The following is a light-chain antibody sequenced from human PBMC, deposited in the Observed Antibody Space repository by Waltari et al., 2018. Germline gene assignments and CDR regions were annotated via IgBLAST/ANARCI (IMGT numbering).Light chain of an antibody. J-gene: IGLJ2*01. CDR1: TSNIGSNT. CDR2: SNN. Sequence: QSVLTQPSSASGTPGQKITISCSGSTSNIGSNTVDWYQQLPGTAPKLLMYSNNLRPSGVPERFYGSKSGSSASLAIFGLQSEDDADYYCAAWDDSLKGVVFGGGTKVTVL. CDR3: AAWDDSLKGVV. V-gene: IGLV1-44*01.